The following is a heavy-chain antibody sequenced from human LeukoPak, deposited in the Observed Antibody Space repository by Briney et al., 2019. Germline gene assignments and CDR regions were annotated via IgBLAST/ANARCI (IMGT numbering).Heavy chain of an antibody. Sequence: PGGSLRLSCAASGFTFSSFAMSWVRQAPGKGLEWVSSTSGSGGNTYYAHSVKGRFTISRDNFKNTLFLQMNSLRAEDPATYYCAKQRASYGYVFDYWGQGTLVTVSS. CDR1: GFTFSSFA. V-gene: IGHV3-23*01. J-gene: IGHJ4*02. CDR2: TSGSGGNT. D-gene: IGHD5-18*01. CDR3: AKQRASYGYVFDY.